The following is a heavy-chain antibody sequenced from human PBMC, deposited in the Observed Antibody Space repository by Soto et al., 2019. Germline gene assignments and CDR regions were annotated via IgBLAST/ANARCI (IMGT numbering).Heavy chain of an antibody. Sequence: GGSLRLSCSASGFTFSTYAIHWVRQPPGKGLECVSAISYNGDITYYADSVKGRFTISRDNSKNTLYLQMSSLRAEDTAMYYCAFDKDLYRGAFDIWGQGTMVTVSS. V-gene: IGHV3-64D*06. CDR2: ISYNGDIT. D-gene: IGHD4-4*01. CDR3: AFDKDLYRGAFDI. CDR1: GFTFSTYA. J-gene: IGHJ3*02.